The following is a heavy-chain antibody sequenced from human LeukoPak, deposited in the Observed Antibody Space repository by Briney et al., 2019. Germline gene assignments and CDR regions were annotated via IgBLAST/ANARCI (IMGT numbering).Heavy chain of an antibody. Sequence: ASVKVSCKASGYSFTVDYMHWVRQAPGQGLEWMGWINPKSGGTNYAQKFLGRVTMTRDTSINTAYMELSRLRSDDTAVYYCASLYGDYVASDYWGQGALVTVSS. V-gene: IGHV1-2*02. CDR3: ASLYGDYVASDY. J-gene: IGHJ4*02. D-gene: IGHD4-17*01. CDR2: INPKSGGT. CDR1: GYSFTVDY.